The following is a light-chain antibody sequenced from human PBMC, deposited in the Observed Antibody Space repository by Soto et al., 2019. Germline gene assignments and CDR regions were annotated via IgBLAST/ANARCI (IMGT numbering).Light chain of an antibody. V-gene: IGLV3-9*01. CDR1: NIGSKN. Sequence: LLSVSVALGQTATISCAITNIGSKNVHWYQQRPGLAPTLLIYRDDHRSSGTPERFSGSNSGHTATLTISRAQAGDEADYYCQLWDTSTWMFSGGTQLTVL. J-gene: IGLJ3*02. CDR3: QLWDTSTWM. CDR2: RDD.